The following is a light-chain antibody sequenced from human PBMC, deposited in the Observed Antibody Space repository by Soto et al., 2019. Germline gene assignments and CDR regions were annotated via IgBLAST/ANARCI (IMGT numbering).Light chain of an antibody. Sequence: QSALTQPASVSGSPGQSITISCTGTSSEVGGYNYVSWYQQHPGKAPKRMIYDVSNRPSGVSNRVSGSKSGNTASLTISGLQAEDEADYYCSSYTSSSTPHVVFGGGTKVTDL. CDR1: SSEVGGYNY. J-gene: IGLJ2*01. V-gene: IGLV2-14*01. CDR3: SSYTSSSTPHVV. CDR2: DVS.